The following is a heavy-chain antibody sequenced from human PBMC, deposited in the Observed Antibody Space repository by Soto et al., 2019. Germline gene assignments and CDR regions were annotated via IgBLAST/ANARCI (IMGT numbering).Heavy chain of an antibody. CDR2: IYYSGGT. V-gene: IGHV4-31*03. Sequence: VQLQESGPGLVKPSQTLSLTCTVSGGFISSDGYYWSWIRQHPGKGLEWIGYIYYSGGTYYNPSLKSRVTISVDTSENQFSLKLSSVTAADTAVYYCAGGSGSYYRLWGQGTLVTVSS. J-gene: IGHJ4*02. D-gene: IGHD3-10*01. CDR1: GGFISSDGYY. CDR3: AGGSGSYYRL.